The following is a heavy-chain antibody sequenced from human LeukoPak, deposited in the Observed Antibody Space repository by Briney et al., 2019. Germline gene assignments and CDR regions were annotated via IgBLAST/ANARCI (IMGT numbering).Heavy chain of an antibody. CDR1: GFTFSSYA. Sequence: GGSLRLSCAASGFTFSSYAMSWVRQAPGKGLEWVSAISGSGGSTYYADSVKGRSTISRDISKNTLYLQMNSLRAEDTAVYYCAKFPRDIVVVPAAIDYWGQGTLVTVSS. CDR3: AKFPRDIVVVPAAIDY. V-gene: IGHV3-23*01. D-gene: IGHD2-2*01. CDR2: ISGSGGST. J-gene: IGHJ4*02.